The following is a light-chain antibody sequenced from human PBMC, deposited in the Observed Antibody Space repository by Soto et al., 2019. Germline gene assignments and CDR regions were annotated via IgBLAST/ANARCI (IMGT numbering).Light chain of an antibody. CDR1: QSISSW. Sequence: DIQMTQSPSTLSASVGDRVTITCRASQSISSWLAWYQQKPGKAPKLLIYKASSLESGVPSRFSGSGSGTDFTLTISSLQPDDCATYYCQQDNSYWTFGQGTKVEIK. V-gene: IGKV1-5*03. J-gene: IGKJ1*01. CDR2: KAS. CDR3: QQDNSYWT.